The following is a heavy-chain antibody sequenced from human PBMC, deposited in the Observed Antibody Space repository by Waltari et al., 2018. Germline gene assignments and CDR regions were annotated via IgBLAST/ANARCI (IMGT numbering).Heavy chain of an antibody. D-gene: IGHD2-15*01. Sequence: QLQLVQSGAEVKKPGASLKVSCQASGYTLTRYDINWVRQATVQGLEWMGWMNPTSGNTGYAQKFQGRVTMTRNTSISTAYMELSSLRSEDTAVYYCARGESRGFCSGGSCHFDYWGQGTLGTVAS. J-gene: IGHJ4*02. V-gene: IGHV1-8*01. CDR3: ARGESRGFCSGGSCHFDY. CDR1: GYTLTRYD. CDR2: MNPTSGNT.